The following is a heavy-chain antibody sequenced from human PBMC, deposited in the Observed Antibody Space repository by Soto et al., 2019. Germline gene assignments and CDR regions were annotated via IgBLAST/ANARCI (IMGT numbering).Heavy chain of an antibody. V-gene: IGHV5-51*01. CDR2: IYRGDSDT. CDR3: ARHGCSSTSCYTFYYYGMDV. D-gene: IGHD2-2*02. CDR1: GYSFTSYW. J-gene: IGHJ6*02. Sequence: PGESLKISCKGSGYSFTSYWIGWVRQMPGKGLEWMGIIYRGDSDTRYSPSFQGQVTISADKSISTAYLQWSSLKASDTAMYYCARHGCSSTSCYTFYYYGMDVWGQGTTVTVSS.